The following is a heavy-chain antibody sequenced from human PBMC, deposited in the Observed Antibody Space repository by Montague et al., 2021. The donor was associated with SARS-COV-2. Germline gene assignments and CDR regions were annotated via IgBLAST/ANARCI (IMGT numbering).Heavy chain of an antibody. CDR1: GDSITYFY. CDR2: VSSSGRT. D-gene: IGHD4-23*01. CDR3: ARDVVTHLGTFDY. V-gene: IGHV4-4*07. Sequence: SETLSPTRTLSGDSITYFYWGWIRQPAGKGLEWIGRVSSSGRTNXKPSLRSRVSMSVDTSKSQFSLKLSSVTAADTAVYYCARDVVTHLGTFDYWGRGTLVTVSS. J-gene: IGHJ4*02.